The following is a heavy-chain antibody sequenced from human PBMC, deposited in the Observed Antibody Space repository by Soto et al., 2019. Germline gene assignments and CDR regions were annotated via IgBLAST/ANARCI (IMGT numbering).Heavy chain of an antibody. CDR1: GFTFSSYA. CDR2: ISGSGGST. Sequence: GGSLRLSCAASGFTFSSYAMSWVRQAPGKGLEWVSAISGSGGSTYYADSVKGRFTISRDNSKNTLYLQMNSLRAEDTAVYYCAKWSGYCSGGSCYSGAAFDYHYYGLDVWGQGTTVTVSS. CDR3: AKWSGYCSGGSCYSGAAFDYHYYGLDV. D-gene: IGHD2-15*01. J-gene: IGHJ6*02. V-gene: IGHV3-23*01.